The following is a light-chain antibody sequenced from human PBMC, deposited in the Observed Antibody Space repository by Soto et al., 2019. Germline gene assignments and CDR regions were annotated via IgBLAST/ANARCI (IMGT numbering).Light chain of an antibody. Sequence: QSALTQPPSASGSPGQSVTISCTGTSSDVGGYNYVSWYQQHPGKPPKLMIYEVTKRPSGVPDRFSGSKSANTASLTVSGLQAEDEADYYCSSYAGSNNWVFGGGTKVTVL. CDR2: EVT. CDR1: SSDVGGYNY. V-gene: IGLV2-8*01. J-gene: IGLJ3*02. CDR3: SSYAGSNNWV.